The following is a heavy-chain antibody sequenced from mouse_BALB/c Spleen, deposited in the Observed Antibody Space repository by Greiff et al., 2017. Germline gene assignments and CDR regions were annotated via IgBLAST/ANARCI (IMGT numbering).Heavy chain of an antibody. CDR1: GFTFSSYA. CDR3: ARGGDYYGSSSAWFAY. J-gene: IGHJ3*01. D-gene: IGHD1-1*01. CDR2: ISSGGST. V-gene: IGHV5-6-5*01. Sequence: EVQGVESGGGLVKPGGSLKLSCAASGFTFSSYAMSWVRQTPEKRLEWVASISSGGSTYYPDSVKGRFTISRGNARNILYLQMSSLRSEDTAMYYCARGGDYYGSSSAWFAYWGQGTLVTVSA.